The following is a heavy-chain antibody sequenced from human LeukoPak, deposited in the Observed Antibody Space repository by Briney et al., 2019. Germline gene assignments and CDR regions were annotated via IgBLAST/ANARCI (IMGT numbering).Heavy chain of an antibody. Sequence: GGSLRLSYAASGFTFSSYGMHWVRQAPGKGLEWVAVISYDGSDKYSADSVKGRFTISRDNSKNTLYLQMNSLRAEDTAVYYCVRDGQRWLQSYYFDYWGQGTLVTVSS. CDR3: VRDGQRWLQSYYFDY. CDR1: GFTFSSYG. V-gene: IGHV3-30*03. CDR2: ISYDGSDK. D-gene: IGHD5-24*01. J-gene: IGHJ4*02.